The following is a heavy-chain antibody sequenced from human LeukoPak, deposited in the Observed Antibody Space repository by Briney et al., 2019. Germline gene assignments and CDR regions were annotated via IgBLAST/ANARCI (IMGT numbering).Heavy chain of an antibody. CDR1: GGSISSGGYY. Sequence: SETLSLTCTVSGGSISSGGYYWSWIRQPPGKGLEWIGYIYYSGSTNYNPSLKSRVTISVDTSKNQFSLKLSSVTAADTAVYYCARGGVTALGDYWGQGTLVTVSS. CDR2: IYYSGST. D-gene: IGHD2-21*02. V-gene: IGHV4-61*08. CDR3: ARGGVTALGDY. J-gene: IGHJ4*02.